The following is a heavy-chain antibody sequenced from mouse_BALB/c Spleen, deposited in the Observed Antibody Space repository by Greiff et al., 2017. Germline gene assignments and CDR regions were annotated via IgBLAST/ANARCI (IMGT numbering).Heavy chain of an antibody. CDR3: ARELRPGAY. V-gene: IGHV3-6*02. CDR1: GYSITSGYY. Sequence: EVKLMESGPGLVKPSQSLSLTCSVTGYSITSGYYWNWIRQFPGNKLEWMGYISYDGSNNYNPSLKNRISITRDTSKNQFFLKLNSVTTEDTATYYCARELRPGAYWGQGTLVTVSA. D-gene: IGHD1-2*01. J-gene: IGHJ3*01. CDR2: ISYDGSN.